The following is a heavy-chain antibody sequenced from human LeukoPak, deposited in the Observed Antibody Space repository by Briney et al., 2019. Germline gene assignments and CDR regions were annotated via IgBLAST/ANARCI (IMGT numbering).Heavy chain of an antibody. CDR3: ARESMVRGVPSYGMDV. J-gene: IGHJ6*02. V-gene: IGHV3-21*01. Sequence: GGSLRLSCAASGFTFSSYEMNWVRQAPGKGLEWVSSISSSSYIYYADSVKGRFTISRDNAKNSLYLQMNSLRAEDTAVYYCARESMVRGVPSYGMDVWGQGTTVTVSS. CDR1: GFTFSSYE. CDR2: ISSSSYI. D-gene: IGHD3-10*01.